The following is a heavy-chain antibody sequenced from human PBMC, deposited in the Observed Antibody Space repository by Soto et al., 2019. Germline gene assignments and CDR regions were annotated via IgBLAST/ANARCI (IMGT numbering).Heavy chain of an antibody. D-gene: IGHD3-9*01. CDR2: IYHSGST. V-gene: IGHV4-30-4*01. CDR3: ARGPLGDSYDILTGYYVDPFDY. CDR1: GDSINTPHYD. Sequence: SETLSLTCTVSGDSINTPHYDWSWIRQNPGKGLEWIGYIYHSGSTNYNPSLKSRVTISVDTSKNQFSLKLSSVTAADTAVYYCARGPLGDSYDILTGYYVDPFDYWGQGTLVTVSS. J-gene: IGHJ4*02.